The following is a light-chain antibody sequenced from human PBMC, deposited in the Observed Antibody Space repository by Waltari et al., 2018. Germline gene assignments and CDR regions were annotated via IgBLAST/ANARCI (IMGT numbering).Light chain of an antibody. CDR1: SRVVGRYHL. V-gene: IGLV2-23*02. CDR2: EVS. J-gene: IGLJ3*02. CDR3: CSYAGSSSWV. Sequence: QSALTQPASVSGSPGQSITISCTGTSRVVGRYHLVPWYQQHPGQAPKLLLYEVSKRPSGVSNRFSGSNSGNTASLTISGLQAEDEADYHCCSYAGSSSWVFGGGTKLTVL.